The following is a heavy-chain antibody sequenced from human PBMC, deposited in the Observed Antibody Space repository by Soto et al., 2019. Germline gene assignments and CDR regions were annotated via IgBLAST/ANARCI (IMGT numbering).Heavy chain of an antibody. Sequence: SETLSLTCTVSGGSISSGDYYWSWIRQPPGKGLEWIGYIYYSGSTYYNPSLKSRVTISVDTSKNQFSLKLSSVTTADTAVYYCARLYSSGWYVDYWGQGTLVTVSS. CDR2: IYYSGST. CDR3: ARLYSSGWYVDY. V-gene: IGHV4-30-4*01. CDR1: GGSISSGDYY. D-gene: IGHD6-19*01. J-gene: IGHJ4*02.